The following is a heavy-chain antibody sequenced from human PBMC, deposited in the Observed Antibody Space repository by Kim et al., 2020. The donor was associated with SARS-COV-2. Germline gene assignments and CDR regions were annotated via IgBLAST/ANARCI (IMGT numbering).Heavy chain of an antibody. CDR3: ARVRSNWGPDIRAYFDY. Sequence: LKSRVTISVDTSKNQFSLKLSSVTAADTAVYYCARVRSNWGPDIRAYFDYWGQGTLVTVSS. V-gene: IGHV4-31*02. J-gene: IGHJ4*02. D-gene: IGHD1-1*01.